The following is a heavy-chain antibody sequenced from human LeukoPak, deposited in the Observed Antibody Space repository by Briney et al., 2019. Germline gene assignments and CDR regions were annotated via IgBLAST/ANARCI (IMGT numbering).Heavy chain of an antibody. CDR1: GFSFSNYG. Sequence: GGSLRLSCAASGFSFSNYGMHWVRQAPGKGLEWVAVIWYDGSNKYYADSVKGRFTISRDNAKNTLFLQMNSLRAEDTAVYYCARDTRHPIDYWGQGTLVTVSS. CDR3: ARDTRHPIDY. V-gene: IGHV3-33*01. J-gene: IGHJ4*02. D-gene: IGHD2-2*01. CDR2: IWYDGSNK.